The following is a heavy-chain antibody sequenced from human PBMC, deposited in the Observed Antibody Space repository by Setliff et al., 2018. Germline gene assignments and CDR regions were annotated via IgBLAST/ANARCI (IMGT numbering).Heavy chain of an antibody. D-gene: IGHD3-9*01. CDR3: AGVDVLTASGRKGVFEY. Sequence: ASVKVSCKASAKTFTAYYVHWVRQAPGQGLEWMGWINPNSGGTNYAQKFQGRVTMAWDTSISTAYMDLSRLTSDDTATYYCAGVDVLTASGRKGVFEYWGQGTLVTVSS. CDR2: INPNSGGT. V-gene: IGHV1-2*02. CDR1: AKTFTAYY. J-gene: IGHJ4*02.